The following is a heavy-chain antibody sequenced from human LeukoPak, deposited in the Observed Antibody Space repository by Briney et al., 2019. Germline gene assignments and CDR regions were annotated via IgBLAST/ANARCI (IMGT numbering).Heavy chain of an antibody. CDR3: AKDLGYVGATVGFDY. CDR2: ISWNSGSI. CDR1: GFTFDDYA. Sequence: GGSLRLSCVASGFTFDDYAMHWVRQAPGKGLEWISGISWNSGSIGYADSVKGRFTISRDNAKNSLYLHMNSLRAEDTALYYCAKDLGYVGATVGFDYWGQGTLVTVSS. D-gene: IGHD1-26*01. J-gene: IGHJ4*02. V-gene: IGHV3-9*01.